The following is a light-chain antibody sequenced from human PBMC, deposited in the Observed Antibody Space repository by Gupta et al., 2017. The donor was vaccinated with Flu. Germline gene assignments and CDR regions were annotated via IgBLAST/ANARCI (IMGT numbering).Light chain of an antibody. V-gene: IGLV2-11*01. J-gene: IGLJ2*01. CDR3: CSYAGRENYVI. CDR2: NVN. CDR1: GTDIGAYYY. Sequence: QSALTPPRSVSASPGQSVTISCPGRGTDIGAYYYFSWSPHSPGKAPKLLIYNVNRRTSGVPERFSGSKSGNTASLTISGLQTEDEADYYCCSYAGRENYVIFGGGTRLTV.